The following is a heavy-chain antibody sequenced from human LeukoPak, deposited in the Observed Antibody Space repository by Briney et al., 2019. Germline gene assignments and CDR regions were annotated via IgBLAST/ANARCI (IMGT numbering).Heavy chain of an antibody. CDR3: ARVRQGYYGPASGSAI. V-gene: IGHV4-30-2*05. CDR1: GGSISSGGYY. J-gene: IGHJ3*02. D-gene: IGHD3-3*01. CDR2: IYHSGST. Sequence: SQTLSLTCTVSGGSISSGGYYWSWIRQPPGKGLEWIGYIYHSGSTYYNPSLKSRVTISVDTSKNQFSLKLSSVTAADTAVYYCARVRQGYYGPASGSAIWGQGTMVTVSS.